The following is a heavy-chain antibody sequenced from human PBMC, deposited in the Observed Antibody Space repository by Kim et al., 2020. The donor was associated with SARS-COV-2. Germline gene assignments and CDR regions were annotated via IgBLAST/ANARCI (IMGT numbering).Heavy chain of an antibody. CDR3: AKAHHDYGDWYYFDY. J-gene: IGHJ4*02. V-gene: IGHV3-33*06. D-gene: IGHD4-17*01. CDR1: GFTFSSYG. CDR2: IWYDGSNK. Sequence: GGSLRLSCAASGFTFSSYGMHWVRQAPGKGLEWVAVIWYDGSNKYYADSEKGRFTISRDNSKNTLYLQMNSLIAEDTAVYYCAKAHHDYGDWYYFDYWGQGTLVTVSS.